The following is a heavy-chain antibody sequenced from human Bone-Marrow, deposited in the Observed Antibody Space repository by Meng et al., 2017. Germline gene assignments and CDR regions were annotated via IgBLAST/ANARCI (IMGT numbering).Heavy chain of an antibody. D-gene: IGHD3-22*01. CDR2: LSGSGGST. CDR3: ATMANYNSSGYYYSHYGMDV. CDR1: GFTFSSYA. J-gene: IGHJ6*02. Sequence: GESLKISCAASGFTFSSYAMSWVRQAPGKGLEWVSALSGSGGSTYYADSVKGRFTISRDNSENTLYLQMNSLRAEDTPVYYCATMANYNSSGYYYSHYGMDVWGQGTTVTVSS. V-gene: IGHV3-23*01.